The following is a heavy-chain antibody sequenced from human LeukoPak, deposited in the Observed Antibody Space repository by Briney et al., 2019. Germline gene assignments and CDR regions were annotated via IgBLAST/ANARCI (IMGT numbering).Heavy chain of an antibody. J-gene: IGHJ4*02. CDR1: GGSLSSFY. Sequence: SETLSLTCTVSGGSLSSFYWSWIRQPPGKGLEWIGYIYYTGNTNYNPSLKSRVTISVDTSRNQFSLKLSSVTAADTAVYYCARPQRPYSSGWYEGPFDYWGQGALVTVSS. CDR2: IYYTGNT. V-gene: IGHV4-59*01. CDR3: ARPQRPYSSGWYEGPFDY. D-gene: IGHD6-19*01.